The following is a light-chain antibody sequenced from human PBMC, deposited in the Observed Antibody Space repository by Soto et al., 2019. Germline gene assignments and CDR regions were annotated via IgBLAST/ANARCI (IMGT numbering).Light chain of an antibody. Sequence: IVMTQASATLSVSPGERATLSCRASQSVSSNLAWYQQKPGQAPRLLIYGASTRATGIPARFSGSGSGTEFTLTISSLQSEDFAVYYCQQYNSPPLTFGGWTKVGIK. J-gene: IGKJ4*01. CDR2: GAS. V-gene: IGKV3-15*01. CDR1: QSVSSN. CDR3: QQYNSPPLT.